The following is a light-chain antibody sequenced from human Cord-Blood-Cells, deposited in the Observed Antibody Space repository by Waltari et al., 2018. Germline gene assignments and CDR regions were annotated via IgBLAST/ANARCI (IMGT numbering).Light chain of an antibody. CDR1: QSISSW. CDR3: QQSYSTPRT. CDR2: KAS. Sequence: TLSASVGDRVTITCRASQSISSWLAWYQQKPGKAPKLLIYKASSLESGVPSRFSGSGSGTDFTLTISSLQPEDFATYYCQQSYSTPRTFGQGTKVEIK. J-gene: IGKJ1*01. V-gene: IGKV1-5*03.